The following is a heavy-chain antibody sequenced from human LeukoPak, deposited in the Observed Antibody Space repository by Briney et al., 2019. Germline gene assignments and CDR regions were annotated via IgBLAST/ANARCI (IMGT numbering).Heavy chain of an antibody. J-gene: IGHJ3*02. V-gene: IGHV3-7*03. Sequence: GGSLRLSCEASGFIFSSSWMTWLRQAPGKGLEWVANIKRDGSAKNYVDSVKGRFTISRDNSKNTLYLQMNSLRAEDTAVYYCAKDPVLWFGELLQHDAFDIWGQGTMVTVSS. CDR1: GFIFSSSW. CDR2: IKRDGSAK. CDR3: AKDPVLWFGELLQHDAFDI. D-gene: IGHD3-10*01.